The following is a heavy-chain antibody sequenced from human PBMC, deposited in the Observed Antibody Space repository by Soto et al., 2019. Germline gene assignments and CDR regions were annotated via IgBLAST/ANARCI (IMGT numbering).Heavy chain of an antibody. CDR2: IYHSGST. D-gene: IGHD5-12*01. CDR1: GGSISSGGYY. CDR3: ARLGYGAYDFDY. J-gene: IGHJ4*02. Sequence: PSAILSLTCTVSGGSISSGGYYWSWIRQHPGKGLEWIGYIYHSGSTYYNPSLKSRVNISVDTSKNQFSLKLSSVTAADTAVYYCARLGYGAYDFDYWGQGTLVTVSS. V-gene: IGHV4-31*03.